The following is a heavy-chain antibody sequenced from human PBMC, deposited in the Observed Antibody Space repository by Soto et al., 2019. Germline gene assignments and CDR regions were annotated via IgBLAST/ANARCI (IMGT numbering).Heavy chain of an antibody. Sequence: TSETLSLTCTVSGGSISSGGYYWSWIRQHPGKGLEWIGYIYYSGSTYYNPSLKSRVTISVDTSKNQFSLKLSSVTAADTAVYYCARVSPYYYDSSGYSYTFDYWGQGTLVTVSS. J-gene: IGHJ4*02. CDR1: GGSISSGGYY. D-gene: IGHD3-22*01. CDR2: IYYSGST. V-gene: IGHV4-31*03. CDR3: ARVSPYYYDSSGYSYTFDY.